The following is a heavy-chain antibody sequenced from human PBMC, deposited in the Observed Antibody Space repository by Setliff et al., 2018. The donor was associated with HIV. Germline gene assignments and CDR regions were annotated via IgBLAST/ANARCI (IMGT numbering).Heavy chain of an antibody. Sequence: GGSLRLSCAASGFTFSGYAMHWVRQAPGKGPEWVANIRQDGGEAYYVDSVKGRFTISRDNAKDSMFLQMNSLRAEDTAVYFCARDIGDVPERTVFDVWGQGEMVT. CDR1: GFTFSGYA. J-gene: IGHJ3*01. V-gene: IGHV3-7*01. CDR3: ARDIGDVPERTVFDV. CDR2: IRQDGGEA. D-gene: IGHD2-21*01.